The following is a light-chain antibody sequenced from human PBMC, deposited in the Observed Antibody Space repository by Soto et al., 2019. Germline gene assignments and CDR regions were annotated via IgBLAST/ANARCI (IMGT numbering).Light chain of an antibody. V-gene: IGKV3-11*01. CDR1: QSVSSY. CDR2: DAS. J-gene: IGKJ2*01. Sequence: EIVLTQSPATLSLSPGERATLSCRASQSVSSYLAWYQQKPGQAPRLLIYDASNRATGIPARFSGSGSGTDFTLTISSLEPEDLEVYYCQQRSNWPYTFGQGTKLEIK. CDR3: QQRSNWPYT.